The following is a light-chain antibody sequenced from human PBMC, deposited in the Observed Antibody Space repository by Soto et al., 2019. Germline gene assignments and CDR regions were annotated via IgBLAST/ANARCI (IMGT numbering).Light chain of an antibody. V-gene: IGKV1-39*01. Sequence: DIQMTQSPSTLSASVGDSATISCRACQNISTYLSWFKQRPGRAPDLLIFAASIMHSGVPSRFSGSGSATHFTLTITGLQPEDFATYYCQQTDSSPYTFGQGTKLEI. CDR3: QQTDSSPYT. CDR1: QNISTY. CDR2: AAS. J-gene: IGKJ2*01.